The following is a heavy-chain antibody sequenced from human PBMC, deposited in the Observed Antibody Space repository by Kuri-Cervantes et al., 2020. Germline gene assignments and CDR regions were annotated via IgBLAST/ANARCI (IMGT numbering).Heavy chain of an antibody. J-gene: IGHJ5*02. V-gene: IGHV3-30*03. CDR1: GFTFSSYG. Sequence: LSLTCAASGFTFSSYGMHWVRQAPGKGLEWVAVISYDGSNKYYADSVKGRFTISRDNAKNSLYLQMNSLRDEDTAVYYCARTRAITIFGVVIRRWFDPWGQGTLVTVSS. D-gene: IGHD3-3*01. CDR3: ARTRAITIFGVVIRRWFDP. CDR2: ISYDGSNK.